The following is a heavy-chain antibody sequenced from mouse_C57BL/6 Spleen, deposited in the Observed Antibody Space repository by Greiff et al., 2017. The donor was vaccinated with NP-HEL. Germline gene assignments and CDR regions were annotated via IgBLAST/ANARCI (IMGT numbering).Heavy chain of an antibody. CDR3: ARDTTVVATYWYFDV. Sequence: VKLVESGAELVKPGASVKISCKASGYAFSSYWMNWVKQRPGKGLEWIGQIYPGDGDTNYNGKFKGKATLTADKSSSTAYMQLSSLTSEDSAVYFCARDTTVVATYWYFDVWGTGTTVTVSS. V-gene: IGHV1-80*01. J-gene: IGHJ1*03. D-gene: IGHD1-1*01. CDR2: IYPGDGDT. CDR1: GYAFSSYW.